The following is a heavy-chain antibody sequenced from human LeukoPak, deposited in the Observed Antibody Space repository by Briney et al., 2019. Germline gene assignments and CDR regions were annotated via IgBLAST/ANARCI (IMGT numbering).Heavy chain of an antibody. CDR3: ASYDSSGYYYANAFDI. D-gene: IGHD3-22*01. CDR1: GGSLSSGGYY. V-gene: IGHV4-31*03. Sequence: PSQTLSLTCTVSGGSLSSGGYYWSCIRQHPGKGLEWTGYIYYSGSTYYNPSLKSRVTISVDTSKNQFSLKLSSVTAADTAVYYCASYDSSGYYYANAFDIWGQGTMVTVSS. J-gene: IGHJ3*02. CDR2: IYYSGST.